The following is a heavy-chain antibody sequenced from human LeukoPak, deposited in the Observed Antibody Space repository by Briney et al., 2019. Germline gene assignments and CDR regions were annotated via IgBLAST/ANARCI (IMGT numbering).Heavy chain of an antibody. CDR2: FDPEDGET. Sequence: ASVKVSCKVSVYNLTELSIHWVRQAPGKGLEWMGDFDPEDGETIYAQKFQGRVTMTEDTSTDTAYMELSSLRSEDTAVYYCAILDDSPAYWGQGTLVTVSS. D-gene: IGHD3-22*01. V-gene: IGHV1-24*01. CDR3: AILDDSPAY. CDR1: VYNLTELS. J-gene: IGHJ4*02.